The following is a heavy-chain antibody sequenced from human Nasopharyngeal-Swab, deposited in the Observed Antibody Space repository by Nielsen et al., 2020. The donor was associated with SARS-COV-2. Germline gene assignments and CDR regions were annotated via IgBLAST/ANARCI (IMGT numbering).Heavy chain of an antibody. J-gene: IGHJ4*02. CDR1: GYSFSGYW. CDR3: ARREGDYGGGEY. CDR2: IYPGDSDT. Sequence: GESLKISCKTSGYSFSGYWIGWVRQMPGKGLEWMGIIYPGDSDTRYSPSFQGQVTISADKSTSTAYLQWSTLKASDTAMYYCARREGDYGGGEYWGQGTLVIVSS. V-gene: IGHV5-51*01. D-gene: IGHD4-23*01.